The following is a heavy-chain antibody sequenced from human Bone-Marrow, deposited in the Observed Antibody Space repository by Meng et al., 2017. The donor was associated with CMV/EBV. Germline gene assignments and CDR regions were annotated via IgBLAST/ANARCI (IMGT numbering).Heavy chain of an antibody. Sequence: SETLSLTCTVSGGSITTNYYTWIRQPPGKGLEWIGYIFYNGSANYNPSLKSRVTISVHTSKNQFSLRLSSVTAADTAVYFCASSLGHPLAARPFYFDFWAQGTLVTASS. V-gene: IGHV4-59*01. CDR2: IFYNGSA. CDR1: GGSITTNY. CDR3: ASSLGHPLAARPFYFDF. J-gene: IGHJ4*02. D-gene: IGHD6-6*01.